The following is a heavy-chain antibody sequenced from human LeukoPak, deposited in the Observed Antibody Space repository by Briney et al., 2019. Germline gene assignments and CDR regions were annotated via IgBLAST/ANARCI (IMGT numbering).Heavy chain of an antibody. Sequence: SQTLSLTCTVSGGSISSGTYFWTWIRQPAGKGLEWIGRIYTSGSTNYNPSLKSRVTISVDTSKNQFSLKLSSVTAADTAVYYCARTLDDGTLDYWGQGTLVTVSS. CDR3: ARTLDDGTLDY. CDR1: GGSISSGTYF. D-gene: IGHD1-1*01. J-gene: IGHJ4*02. V-gene: IGHV4-61*02. CDR2: IYTSGST.